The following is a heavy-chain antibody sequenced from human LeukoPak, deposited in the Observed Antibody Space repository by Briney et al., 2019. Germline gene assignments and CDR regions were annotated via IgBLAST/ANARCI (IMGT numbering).Heavy chain of an antibody. Sequence: ASVKVSCKASGYTFTSYGISWVRQAPGQGLEWMGWISVYNGNTNYAQKLQGRVTMTTDTSTSTAYMELSSLRSEDTAVYYCARGHLRYSSGGLSYWGQGTLVTVSS. V-gene: IGHV1-18*01. J-gene: IGHJ4*02. D-gene: IGHD5-18*01. CDR1: GYTFTSYG. CDR3: ARGHLRYSSGGLSY. CDR2: ISVYNGNT.